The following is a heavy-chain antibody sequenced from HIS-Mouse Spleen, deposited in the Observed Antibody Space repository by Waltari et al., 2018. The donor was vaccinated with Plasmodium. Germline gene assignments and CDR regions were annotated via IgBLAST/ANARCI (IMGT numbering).Heavy chain of an antibody. Sequence: EVQLVESGGGLVQPGGSLSLSCASSGFTFSSYWLSWVRQAPGKGLEWVANIKQDGSEKYYVDSVKGRFTISRDNAKNSLYLQMNSLRAEDTAVYYCASSWYWYFDLWGRGTLVTVSS. J-gene: IGHJ2*01. CDR1: GFTFSSYW. V-gene: IGHV3-7*01. CDR3: ASSWYWYFDL. D-gene: IGHD6-13*01. CDR2: IKQDGSEK.